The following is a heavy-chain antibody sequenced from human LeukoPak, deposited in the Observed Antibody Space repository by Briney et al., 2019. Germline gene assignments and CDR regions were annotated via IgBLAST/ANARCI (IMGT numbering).Heavy chain of an antibody. CDR1: GFTFSSYS. Sequence: GGSLRLSCAASGFTFSSYSMNWVRQAPGKGLEWVSYISSSSSAIYYADSVKGRFTISRDNAKNSLYLQMNSLRDEDTAVYYCARAVAGTSVRGYYYYYGMDVWGQGTTVTVSS. CDR3: ARAVAGTSVRGYYYYYGMDV. J-gene: IGHJ6*02. V-gene: IGHV3-48*02. D-gene: IGHD6-19*01. CDR2: ISSSSSAI.